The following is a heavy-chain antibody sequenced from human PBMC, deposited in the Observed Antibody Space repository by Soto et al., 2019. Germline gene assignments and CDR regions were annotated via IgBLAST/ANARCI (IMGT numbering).Heavy chain of an antibody. CDR3: ARGYTIFGVVNHWFDP. J-gene: IGHJ5*02. CDR1: GFTFTGYY. CDR2: INPNSGGT. D-gene: IGHD3-3*01. Sequence: ASVKVSCKASGFTFTGYYMHWVQQAPGQGLEWMGWINPNSGGTNYAQKLQGWVTMTRDTSISTAYMELRRLRSDDTAVYYCARGYTIFGVVNHWFDPWGQGTLVTVSS. V-gene: IGHV1-2*04.